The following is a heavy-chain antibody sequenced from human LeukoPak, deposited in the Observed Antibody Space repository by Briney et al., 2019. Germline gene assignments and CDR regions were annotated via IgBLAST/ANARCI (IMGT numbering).Heavy chain of an antibody. CDR1: GGSFSGYY. D-gene: IGHD5-18*01. J-gene: IGHJ4*02. CDR3: ARLNLVQLADY. CDR2: INHSGST. V-gene: IGHV4-34*01. Sequence: SETLSLTCAVYGGSFSGYYWSWIRQAPGKGLEWIGEINHSGSTNYNPSLKSRVTISVDTSKNQFSLKLSSVTAADTAVYYCARLNLVQLADYWGQGTLVTVSS.